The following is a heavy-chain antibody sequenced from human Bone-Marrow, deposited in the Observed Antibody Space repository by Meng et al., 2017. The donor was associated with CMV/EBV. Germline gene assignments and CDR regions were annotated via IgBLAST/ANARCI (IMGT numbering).Heavy chain of an antibody. CDR2: ISAYNGNT. Sequence: ASVKVSCKASGYTFTGYYMHWVRQAPGQGLEWMGWISAYNGNTNYAQKLQGRVTMTRDTSTSTVYMELSSLRSEDTAVYYCARDYGDYSPYYYYYGMDVWGQGTTVTVS. V-gene: IGHV1-18*04. CDR1: GYTFTGYY. CDR3: ARDYGDYSPYYYYYGMDV. D-gene: IGHD4-17*01. J-gene: IGHJ6*02.